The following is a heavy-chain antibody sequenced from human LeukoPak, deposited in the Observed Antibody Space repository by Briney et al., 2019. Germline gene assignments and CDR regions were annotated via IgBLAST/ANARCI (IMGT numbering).Heavy chain of an antibody. CDR3: ARSSPWDNWFDP. J-gene: IGHJ5*02. CDR2: INHSGST. CDR1: GGSFSGYY. Sequence: SETLSLTCAVYGGSFSGYYWSWIRQPPGKGLEWIGEINHSGSTNYNPSLKSRVTISVDTSKNQFSLKLSSVTAADTAVYYCARSSPWDNWFDPWGQGTLVTVSP. D-gene: IGHD1-26*01. V-gene: IGHV4-34*01.